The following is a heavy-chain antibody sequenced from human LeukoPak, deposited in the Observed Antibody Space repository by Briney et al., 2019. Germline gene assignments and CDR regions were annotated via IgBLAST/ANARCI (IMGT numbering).Heavy chain of an antibody. Sequence: GGSLRLSCAASGFTFSIYSINWVRQAPGKGLEWVSFITGNSNYIYYADSVKGRFTISRDNAKNSLYLQMNSLRVEDTAVYYCAREENGVLAYWGQGTLVTVSS. V-gene: IGHV3-21*01. CDR1: GFTFSIYS. CDR3: AREENGVLAY. CDR2: ITGNSNYI. J-gene: IGHJ4*02. D-gene: IGHD2-8*01.